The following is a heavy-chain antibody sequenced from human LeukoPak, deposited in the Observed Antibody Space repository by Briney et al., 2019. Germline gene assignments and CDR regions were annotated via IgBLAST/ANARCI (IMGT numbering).Heavy chain of an antibody. CDR1: GFVFSDYY. V-gene: IGHV3-11*06. Sequence: GGSLRLSCTASGFVFSDYYMTWIRQTPGTGLEWLSYTSTTSAYTNYADSVRGRFTISRDNAKNSLYLQMSSLRAEDTAVYYCARASRQRVRYFDYWGEGTVVTVSS. J-gene: IGHJ4*02. CDR3: ARASRQRVRYFDY. D-gene: IGHD3-10*02. CDR2: TSTTSAYT.